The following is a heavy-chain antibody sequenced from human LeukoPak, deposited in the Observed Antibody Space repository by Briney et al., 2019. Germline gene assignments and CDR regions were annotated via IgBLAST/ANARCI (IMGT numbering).Heavy chain of an antibody. D-gene: IGHD5-12*01. CDR2: IYYSGST. J-gene: IGHJ4*02. CDR3: ARRRSGYDRTFDY. V-gene: IGHV4-59*08. CDR1: GGSISSYY. Sequence: SETLSFTCTVSGGSISSYYWSWIRQPPGKGLEWIGYIYYSGSTNYNPSLKSRVTISVDTSKNQFSLKLSSVTAADTAVYYCARRRSGYDRTFDYWGQGTLVTVSS.